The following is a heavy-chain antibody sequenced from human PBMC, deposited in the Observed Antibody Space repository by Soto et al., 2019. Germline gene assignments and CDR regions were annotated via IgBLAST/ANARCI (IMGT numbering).Heavy chain of an antibody. J-gene: IGHJ6*03. V-gene: IGHV3-7*01. CDR1: GFTFSSYW. CDR3: AREGYSSSWYQKYYYYYYYMDV. Sequence: GGSLRLSCAASGFTFSSYWMSWVRQAPGKGLEWVANIKQDGSEKYYVDSVKGRFTISRDNAKNSLYLQMNSLRAEDTAVYYCAREGYSSSWYQKYYYYYYYMDVWGKGTTVTVSS. CDR2: IKQDGSEK. D-gene: IGHD6-13*01.